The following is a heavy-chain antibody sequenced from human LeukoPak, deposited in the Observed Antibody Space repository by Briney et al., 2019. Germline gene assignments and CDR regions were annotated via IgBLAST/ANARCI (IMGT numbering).Heavy chain of an antibody. D-gene: IGHD2/OR15-2a*01. CDR1: GGSISSYY. J-gene: IGHJ6*03. CDR2: IYYSGST. V-gene: IGHV4-59*08. CDR3: TSRTPTFYNYYMDV. Sequence: SETLSLTCTVSGGSISSYYWSWIRQPPGKGLEWIGYIYYSGSTNYNPSLKSRVTISVDTSKNQFSLKLSSVTVADTAVYYCTSRTPTFYNYYMDVWGKGTTVTVSS.